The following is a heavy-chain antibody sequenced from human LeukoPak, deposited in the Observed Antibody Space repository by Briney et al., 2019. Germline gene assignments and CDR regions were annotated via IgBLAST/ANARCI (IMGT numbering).Heavy chain of an antibody. Sequence: GGSLRLSCAASGFTFSSYWMNWARQAPGKGLEWVASINHNGNVNYYVDSVKGRFTISRDNAKNSLYLQMSNLRAEDTAVYFCARGGGLDVSGQGATVTVSS. V-gene: IGHV3-7*03. D-gene: IGHD3-16*01. CDR1: GFTFSSYW. CDR2: INHNGNVN. J-gene: IGHJ6*02. CDR3: ARGGGLDV.